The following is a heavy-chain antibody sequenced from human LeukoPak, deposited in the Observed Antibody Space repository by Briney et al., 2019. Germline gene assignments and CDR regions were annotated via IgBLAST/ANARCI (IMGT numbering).Heavy chain of an antibody. CDR1: GFTFRNSA. CDR2: FTGGDGSA. V-gene: IGHV3-23*01. Sequence: GGSLRLSCAASGFTFRNSAVSWVRQAPGKGLEWVPTFTGGDGSAYYADSVKGRFTISRDNSKNTLYLQMNSLRAEDTALYYCAKEGFDYWGQGTLVTVSS. J-gene: IGHJ4*02. CDR3: AKEGFDY.